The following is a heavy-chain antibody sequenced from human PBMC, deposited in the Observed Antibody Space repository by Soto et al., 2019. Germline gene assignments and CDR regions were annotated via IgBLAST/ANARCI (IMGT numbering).Heavy chain of an antibody. V-gene: IGHV4-39*01. Sequence: SETLSLTCTLSGASITSSTYFWAWIRQPPGKALEWVGSSYYRGKTHYNPSLKSRTTISVDRSRNQFSLQVSSVTAAHTAVYYSAKTLPRKGRFDYWGQGPVVTVS. J-gene: IGHJ4*02. CDR1: GASITSSTYF. CDR3: AKTLPRKGRFDY. CDR2: SYYRGKT.